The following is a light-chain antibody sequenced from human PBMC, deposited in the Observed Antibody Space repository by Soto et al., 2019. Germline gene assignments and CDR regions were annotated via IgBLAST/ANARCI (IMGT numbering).Light chain of an antibody. V-gene: IGKV1-39*01. CDR2: AAS. Sequence: DIQMTQSPRFLSASVGDRVTITCRASQNIRTYLTWYQQKPGKGPTVLIYAASTLQRGVPSRFSGSTTGTDFTLTITGLQPEDSETHYCQQTLSVPRTFGLGTQVDI. J-gene: IGKJ1*01. CDR1: QNIRTY. CDR3: QQTLSVPRT.